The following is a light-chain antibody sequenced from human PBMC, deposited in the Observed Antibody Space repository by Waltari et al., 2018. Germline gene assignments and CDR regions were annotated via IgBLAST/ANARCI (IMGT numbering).Light chain of an antibody. CDR3: CSYAGSSPYV. V-gene: IGLV2-23*02. J-gene: IGLJ1*01. CDR2: EVS. Sequence: QSALTQPASVSGSPGQSITLSCTGTSSDVGSYNLVSWYQQHPGQAPKIMIYEVSKRPSGVSNRFSGSKSGNTASLTISGLQAEDEADYYCCSYAGSSPYVFGSGTKVTVV. CDR1: SSDVGSYNL.